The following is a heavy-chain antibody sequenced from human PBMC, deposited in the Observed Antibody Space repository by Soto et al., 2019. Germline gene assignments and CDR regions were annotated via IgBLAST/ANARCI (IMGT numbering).Heavy chain of an antibody. D-gene: IGHD3-22*01. CDR3: ARDTYYYDSSGYSTPHSGMDV. V-gene: IGHV1-69*04. CDR1: GGTFSSYT. Sequence: ASVKVSCKASGGTFSSYTISWVRQAPGQGLEWMGRIIPILGIANYAQKFQGRVTITADKSTSTAYMELSSLRSEDTAVYYCARDTYYYDSSGYSTPHSGMDVWGQGTTVTVPS. J-gene: IGHJ6*02. CDR2: IIPILGIA.